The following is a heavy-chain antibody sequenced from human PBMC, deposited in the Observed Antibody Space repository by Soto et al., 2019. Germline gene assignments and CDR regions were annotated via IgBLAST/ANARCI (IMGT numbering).Heavy chain of an antibody. Sequence: SETLSLTCTVSGGSVSNGNYYWSWLRQPPGKGLEWIAYLYYGGSTTSNPSLKSRVTVSVDTSKNQFSLKLSSVTAADTAVYYCARTSAYDNSGYYLGLVYYFDYWGQGTLVTVSS. V-gene: IGHV4-61*01. CDR1: GGSVSNGNYY. CDR2: LYYGGST. CDR3: ARTSAYDNSGYYLGLVYYFDY. D-gene: IGHD3-22*01. J-gene: IGHJ4*02.